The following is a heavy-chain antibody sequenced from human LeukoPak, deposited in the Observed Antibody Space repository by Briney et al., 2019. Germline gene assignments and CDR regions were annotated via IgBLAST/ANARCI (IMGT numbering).Heavy chain of an antibody. CDR3: AKSGLNRFDY. CDR2: VSGTTLST. J-gene: IGHJ4*02. Sequence: GGSLRLSCAASGFTFSNYMMTWVRQAPGKGLQWVSTVSGTTLSTYYADSVKGRFTISRDNSKNTLYLQMNSLRVEDTAVYYCAKSGLNRFDYWGQGTLVTVSS. D-gene: IGHD2-15*01. V-gene: IGHV3-23*01. CDR1: GFTFSNYM.